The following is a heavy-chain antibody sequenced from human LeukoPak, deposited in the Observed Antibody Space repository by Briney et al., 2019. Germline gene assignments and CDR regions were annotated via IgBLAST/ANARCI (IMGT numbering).Heavy chain of an antibody. Sequence: PSETLSLTCTISGASISNDYWGWIRQPPGKGLEWIGIIYYSGSTYYNPSLKSRVTISVDTSKNQLSLKLSSVTAADTAVYYCARHSSGWSFDYWGQGTLVTVSS. J-gene: IGHJ4*02. V-gene: IGHV4-39*01. CDR1: GASISNDY. CDR3: ARHSSGWSFDY. CDR2: IYYSGST. D-gene: IGHD6-19*01.